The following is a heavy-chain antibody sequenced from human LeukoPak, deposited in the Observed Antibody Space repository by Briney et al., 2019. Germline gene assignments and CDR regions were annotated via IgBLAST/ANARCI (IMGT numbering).Heavy chain of an antibody. CDR1: GGTLSSYA. V-gene: IGHV1-69*01. CDR3: ATPRGYSYEFDY. J-gene: IGHJ4*02. D-gene: IGHD5-18*01. Sequence: SVKVSCKASGGTLSSYAISWVRQAPGQGLEWMGGIIPIFGTANYAQKFQGRVTITADESTSTAYMELSSLRSEDTAVYYCATPRGYSYEFDYWGQGTLVTVSS. CDR2: IIPIFGTA.